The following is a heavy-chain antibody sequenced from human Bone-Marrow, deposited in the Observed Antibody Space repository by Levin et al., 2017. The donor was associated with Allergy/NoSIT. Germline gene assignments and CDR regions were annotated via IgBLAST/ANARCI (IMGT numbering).Heavy chain of an antibody. Sequence: SETLSLTCTVSGGSISSSSYYWGWIRQPPGKGLEWIGSIYYSGSTYYNPSLKSRVTISVDTSKNQFSLKLSSVTAADTAVYYCARPSIVVVVAATNWYFDLWGRGTLVTVSS. CDR1: GGSISSSSYY. J-gene: IGHJ2*01. V-gene: IGHV4-39*01. D-gene: IGHD2-15*01. CDR3: ARPSIVVVVAATNWYFDL. CDR2: IYYSGST.